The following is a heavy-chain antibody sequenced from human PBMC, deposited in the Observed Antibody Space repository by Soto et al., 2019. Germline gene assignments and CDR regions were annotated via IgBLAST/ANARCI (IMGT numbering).Heavy chain of an antibody. CDR2: STSKARNYAT. D-gene: IGHD1-20*01. Sequence: GGSLRLSCTASGFTFADYTLSWVRQAPGKGLEWVGRSTSKARNYATEYAASLRGRFIISRDASENSLFLQMNSLESEDTAVYYCARGFNSFDMWGRGTMVTVSS. CDR1: GFTFADYT. CDR3: ARGFNSFDM. V-gene: IGHV3-72*01. J-gene: IGHJ3*02.